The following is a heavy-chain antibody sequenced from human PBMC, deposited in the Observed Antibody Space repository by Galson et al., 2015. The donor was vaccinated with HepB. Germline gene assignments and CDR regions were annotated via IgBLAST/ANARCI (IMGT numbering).Heavy chain of an antibody. V-gene: IGHV1-18*04. CDR3: ARDLTGGCSGGSCRLRNIYHTMDV. CDR1: GYSFTTSG. Sequence: SVKVSCKASGYSFTTSGISWVRQAPGQGLEWMGWASTYNGNINYAQKLQGRVTMTTDPLTSTAYMELRSLRSDDTAVYYCARDLTGGCSGGSCRLRNIYHTMDVWGQGTTVTVSS. D-gene: IGHD2-15*01. J-gene: IGHJ6*02. CDR2: ASTYNGNI.